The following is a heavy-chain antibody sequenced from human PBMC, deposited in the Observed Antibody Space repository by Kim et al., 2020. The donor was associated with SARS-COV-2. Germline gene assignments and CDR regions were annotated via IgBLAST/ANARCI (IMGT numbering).Heavy chain of an antibody. CDR3: AKGSKKNAPFYDS. D-gene: IGHD3-3*02. CDR1: GFTFSGYD. Sequence: GGSLRLSCAASGFTFSGYDMTWVRQAPGKGLEWVACISASGGATHYAVSVQGRFSISRDNSRNALNLEMNSLRAEDTALYYCAKGSKKNAPFYDSWGQGT. J-gene: IGHJ4*02. V-gene: IGHV3-23*01. CDR2: ISASGGAT.